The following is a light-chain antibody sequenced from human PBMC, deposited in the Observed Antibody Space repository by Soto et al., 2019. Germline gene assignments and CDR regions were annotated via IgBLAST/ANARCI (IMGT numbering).Light chain of an antibody. J-gene: IGLJ2*01. V-gene: IGLV2-14*03. CDR3: SSYSSTTPHVV. CDR1: SSDVGDYNF. Sequence: QAALTQPASVSGSPGQSITISCTGTSSDVGDYNFVSWYQQHPGKAPKLVIYDVSDRPSGVSSRFSGSKSGNTASLTISGLQAEDEADFYCSSYSSTTPHVVFGGGTNVTVL. CDR2: DVS.